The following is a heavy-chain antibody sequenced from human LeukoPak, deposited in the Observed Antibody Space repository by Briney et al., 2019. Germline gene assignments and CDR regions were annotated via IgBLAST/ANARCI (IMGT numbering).Heavy chain of an antibody. V-gene: IGHV3-48*02. D-gene: IGHD4-17*01. J-gene: IGHJ4*02. CDR1: GFTFRSYA. Sequence: GGSLRLSCAASGFTFRSYAMQWVRQAPGKGLEWVSYITYNSGTIFYADSVKGRFTISRDNAKDSLYLQMSSLRDEDTAVYYCARDNGDDYFDYWGQGTLVTVSS. CDR3: ARDNGDDYFDY. CDR2: ITYNSGTI.